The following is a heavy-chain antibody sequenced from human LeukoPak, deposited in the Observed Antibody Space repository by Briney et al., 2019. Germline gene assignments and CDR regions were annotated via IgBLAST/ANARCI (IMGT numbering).Heavy chain of an antibody. D-gene: IGHD6-19*01. CDR1: GYTFTTYG. Sequence: VASVKVSCKASGYTFTTYGISWVRQAPGQGLEWMGWISAYNANTNYAQKFQGRVTMTTDTSTSTAYMDLRSLRSDDTAVYYCARDPTIAVAGPRYWGQGTLVTVSS. V-gene: IGHV1-18*01. J-gene: IGHJ4*02. CDR2: ISAYNANT. CDR3: ARDPTIAVAGPRY.